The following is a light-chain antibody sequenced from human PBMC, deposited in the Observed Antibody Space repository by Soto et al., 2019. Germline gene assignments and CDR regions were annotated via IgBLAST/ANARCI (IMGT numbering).Light chain of an antibody. Sequence: QSVLTQPPSVSAAPGQTVTISCSGSSSNIGDNYVSWYQQFPRTAPKLLIYENNKRPSGIPDRFSGSKSGTSATLAITGLQTGDEADYYCGTWDSSLSAVVFGGGTKLTVL. CDR3: GTWDSSLSAVV. CDR2: ENN. V-gene: IGLV1-51*02. J-gene: IGLJ2*01. CDR1: SSNIGDNY.